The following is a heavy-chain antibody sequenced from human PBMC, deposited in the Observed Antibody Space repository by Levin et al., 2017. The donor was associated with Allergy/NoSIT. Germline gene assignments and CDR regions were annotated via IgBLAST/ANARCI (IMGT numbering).Heavy chain of an antibody. Sequence: GGSLRLSCAASGFAFSSYGLHWVRQAPGKGLEWVAVIWYDGSNKYYADSVKGRFTISRDNSKNTLYLQMNSLRAEDTAVYYCARSHCSSTSCYELDYWGQGTLVTVSS. V-gene: IGHV3-33*01. J-gene: IGHJ4*02. CDR3: ARSHCSSTSCYELDY. CDR2: IWYDGSNK. D-gene: IGHD2-2*01. CDR1: GFAFSSYG.